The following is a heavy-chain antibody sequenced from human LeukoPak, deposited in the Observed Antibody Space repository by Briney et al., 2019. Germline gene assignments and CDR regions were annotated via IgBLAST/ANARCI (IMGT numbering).Heavy chain of an antibody. CDR2: ISWDGGST. Sequence: GGSLRLSCAASGFTFDDYTMHWVRQAPGRGLEWVSLISWDGGSTYYAASVKGRFTISRDNSKNSLYLQMNSLRAEDTAVYYCASGHYDSSGYYYGWGQGTLVTVSS. D-gene: IGHD3-22*01. CDR3: ASGHYDSSGYYYG. CDR1: GFTFDDYT. V-gene: IGHV3-43*01. J-gene: IGHJ4*02.